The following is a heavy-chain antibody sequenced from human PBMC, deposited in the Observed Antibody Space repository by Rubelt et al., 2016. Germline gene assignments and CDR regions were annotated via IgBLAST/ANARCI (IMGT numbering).Heavy chain of an antibody. CDR2: IYYSGST. D-gene: IGHD3-3*01. J-gene: IGHJ4*02. V-gene: IGHV4-39*01. CDR3: ARGRFLEWLPPDY. CDR1: GGSISSSSYY. Sequence: QLQLQESGPGLVKPSETLSLTCTVSGGSISSSSYYWGWIRQPPGKGLEWIGSIYYSGSTYYNPSLKSRVPMSVDTSKNQFSLKLSSVTAADTAVYYCARGRFLEWLPPDYWGQGTLVTVSS.